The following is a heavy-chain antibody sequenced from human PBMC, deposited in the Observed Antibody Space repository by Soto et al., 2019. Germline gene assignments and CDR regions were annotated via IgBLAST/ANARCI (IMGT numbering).Heavy chain of an antibody. CDR1: GGSISSYY. CDR3: ARATCSSTSCYGWLVWFDP. D-gene: IGHD2-2*01. J-gene: IGHJ5*02. V-gene: IGHV4-59*01. CDR2: IYYSGST. Sequence: QVQLQESGPGLVKPSETLSLTCTVSGGSISSYYWSWIRQPPGKGLEWIGYIYYSGSTNYNPSLTSRVTISVDTSKNQFSLKLSSVTAADTAVYYCARATCSSTSCYGWLVWFDPWGQGTLVTVSS.